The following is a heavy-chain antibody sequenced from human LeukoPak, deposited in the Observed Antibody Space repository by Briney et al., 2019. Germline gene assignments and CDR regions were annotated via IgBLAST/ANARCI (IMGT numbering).Heavy chain of an antibody. D-gene: IGHD6-6*01. CDR1: GGSVSSGSYY. CDR2: IYYSGST. Sequence: SETLSLTCTVSGGSVSSGSYYWSWIRQPPGKGLEWIGYIYYSGSTNYNPSLKSRVTISVDTSKNQFSLKLSSVTAADTAVYYCARYEYSSSSDPWGQGTLVTVSS. V-gene: IGHV4-61*01. J-gene: IGHJ5*02. CDR3: ARYEYSSSSDP.